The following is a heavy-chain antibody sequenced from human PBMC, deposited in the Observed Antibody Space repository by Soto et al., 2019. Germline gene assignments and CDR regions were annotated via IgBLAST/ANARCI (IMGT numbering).Heavy chain of an antibody. J-gene: IGHJ5*01. D-gene: IGHD5-12*01. V-gene: IGHV4-59*01. CDR1: GGSISSYY. CDR2: IYYSGST. CDR3: AREVYSGYDSRWCRP. Sequence: SETLSLTCTVSGGSISSYYWSWIRQPPGKGLEWIGYIYYSGSTNYNPSLKSRATISVDTSKNQFSLKLSSVTAADTAVYYWAREVYSGYDSRWCRPWGRGSLVTVSS.